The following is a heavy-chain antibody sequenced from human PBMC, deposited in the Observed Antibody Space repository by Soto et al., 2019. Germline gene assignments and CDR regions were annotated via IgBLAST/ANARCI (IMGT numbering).Heavy chain of an antibody. J-gene: IGHJ4*02. V-gene: IGHV3-21*01. CDR3: ARDHITMVRGAFDY. Sequence: GGSLRLSCAASGFTFSSYSMNWVRQAPGKGLEWVSSISSSSSYIYYADSVKGRFTISRDNAKNSLYLQMNSLRAEDTAVYYCARDHITMVRGAFDYRGQGTLVTVSS. D-gene: IGHD3-10*01. CDR2: ISSSSSYI. CDR1: GFTFSSYS.